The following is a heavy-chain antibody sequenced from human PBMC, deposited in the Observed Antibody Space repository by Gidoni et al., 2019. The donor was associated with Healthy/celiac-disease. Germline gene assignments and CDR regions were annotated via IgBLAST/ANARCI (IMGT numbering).Heavy chain of an antibody. CDR1: GFTFSSHG. V-gene: IGHV3-33*01. J-gene: IGHJ4*02. Sequence: QLQLVESGGGVVLPGRSMRLPYAASGFTFSSHGVYWVRQAPCKGLGLVAVIWYDGSNKYYADSVKGRFTISRDNSKNTLYLQMNSLRAEDTAVYYCARDPEPYYYDSSGYFRYWGQGTLVTVSS. CDR3: ARDPEPYYYDSSGYFRY. CDR2: IWYDGSNK. D-gene: IGHD3-22*01.